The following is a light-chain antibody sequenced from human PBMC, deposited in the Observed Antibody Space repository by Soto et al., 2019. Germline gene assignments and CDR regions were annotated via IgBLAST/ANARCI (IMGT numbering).Light chain of an antibody. V-gene: IGKV1-9*01. Sequence: DIQMTQSPSTLSASVGDRVTITCRASQGISSYLAWYQPKPGKAPKLLFSAASTLQSGVPSRFRGSVSGTEFTLTFRSLQPEHFETYYCQQLNSFPITCGQGTRLEIK. CDR1: QGISSY. CDR2: AAS. CDR3: QQLNSFPIT. J-gene: IGKJ5*01.